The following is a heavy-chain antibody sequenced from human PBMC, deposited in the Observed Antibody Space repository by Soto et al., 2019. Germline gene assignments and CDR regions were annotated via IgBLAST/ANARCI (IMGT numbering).Heavy chain of an antibody. CDR2: INPNSGGT. CDR1: GYTFNDYY. V-gene: IGHV1-2*02. CDR3: AKDPNFVVVPAATGGMDV. Sequence: ASVKVSCKASGYTFNDYYMHWVRQAPGQGLEWMGWINPNSGGTNYARKFQGRVTMTRVTSITTAYVELSSLRSDDTALYYCAKDPNFVVVPAATGGMDVWGQGTTVTVSS. D-gene: IGHD2-2*01. J-gene: IGHJ6*02.